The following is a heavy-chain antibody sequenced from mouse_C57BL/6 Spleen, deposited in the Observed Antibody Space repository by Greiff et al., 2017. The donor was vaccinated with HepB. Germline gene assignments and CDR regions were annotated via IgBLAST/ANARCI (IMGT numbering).Heavy chain of an antibody. Sequence: VKLQESGAELVKPGASVKISCKASGYAFSSYWMNWVKQRPGKGLEWIGQIYPGDGDTNYNGKFKGKATLTADKSSSTAYMQLSSLTSEDSAVYFCARGDRFAYWGQGTLVTVSA. J-gene: IGHJ3*01. V-gene: IGHV1-80*01. CDR2: IYPGDGDT. CDR3: ARGDRFAY. CDR1: GYAFSSYW.